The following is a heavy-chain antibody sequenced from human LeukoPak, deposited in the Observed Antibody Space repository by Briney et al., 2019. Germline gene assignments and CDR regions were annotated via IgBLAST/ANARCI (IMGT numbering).Heavy chain of an antibody. D-gene: IGHD3-22*01. V-gene: IGHV1-69*05. Sequence: SVKVSCKASGGTLSSYAISWVRQAPGQGLEWMGGIIPIFATAKYAQKFQGRVTITTDESTSTAYMELSSLRSEDTAVYYCARDLGSGYSFDYWGQGTLVTVSS. J-gene: IGHJ4*02. CDR3: ARDLGSGYSFDY. CDR2: IIPIFATA. CDR1: GGTLSSYA.